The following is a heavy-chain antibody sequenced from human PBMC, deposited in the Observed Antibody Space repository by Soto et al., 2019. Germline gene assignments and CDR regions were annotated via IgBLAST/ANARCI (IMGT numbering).Heavy chain of an antibody. CDR2: IYPGDSDT. CDR1: GYSVYSYL. Sequence: PXESLTISRKGSGYSVYSYLLAWVRQMPGKGLEWMGIIYPGDSDTRYSPSFEGQVTISADKSISTDYLQWRSLKASDTAMYYCTRVLYASAWYGIDDWGQGTLVTVSS. V-gene: IGHV5-51*01. CDR3: TRVLYASAWYGIDD. D-gene: IGHD6-19*01. J-gene: IGHJ4*02.